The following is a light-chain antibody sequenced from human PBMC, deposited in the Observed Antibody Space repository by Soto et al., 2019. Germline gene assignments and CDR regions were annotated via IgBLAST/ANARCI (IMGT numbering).Light chain of an antibody. CDR3: QQYCGASWT. Sequence: EIVLTQSPGTLSLSPGERATLSCRASQSVSSNYLAWFQQRPGQPPRLLISVASSRATGIPDRFSGSGSGTDLTLNISRLEPEEFAVEHCQQYCGASWTFGKGTKVESK. V-gene: IGKV3-20*01. CDR2: VAS. CDR1: QSVSSNY. J-gene: IGKJ1*01.